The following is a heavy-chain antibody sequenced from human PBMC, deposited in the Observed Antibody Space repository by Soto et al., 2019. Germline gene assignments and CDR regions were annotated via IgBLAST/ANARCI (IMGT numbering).Heavy chain of an antibody. CDR3: ARYPYSSSSSWFDP. V-gene: IGHV1-69*13. CDR1: GGTFSSYA. D-gene: IGHD6-6*01. J-gene: IGHJ5*02. Sequence: GASVKVSCKASGGTFSSYAISWVRQAPGQGLEWMGGIIPIFGTANYAQKFQGRVTITADESTSTAYMELSSLRSEDTAVYYCARYPYSSSSSWFDPWGQGTLVTVSS. CDR2: IIPIFGTA.